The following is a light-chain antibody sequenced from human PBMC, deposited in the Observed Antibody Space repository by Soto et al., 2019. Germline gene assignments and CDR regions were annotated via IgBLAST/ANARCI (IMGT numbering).Light chain of an antibody. CDR1: SGHSSYA. Sequence: QPVLTQSPSASASLGASVKLTCTLSSGHSSYAIAWHQQQPEKGPRYLMKLNSDGSHSKGDGIPDRFSGSSSGAERYLTISSLQSEDEADYYCQNWGTARVFGGGTKLTVL. CDR2: LNSDGSH. CDR3: QNWGTARV. J-gene: IGLJ3*02. V-gene: IGLV4-69*01.